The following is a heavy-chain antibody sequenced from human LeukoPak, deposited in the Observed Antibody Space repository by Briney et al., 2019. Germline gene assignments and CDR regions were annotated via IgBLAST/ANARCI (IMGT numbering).Heavy chain of an antibody. V-gene: IGHV1-18*01. Sequence: GASVKVSCKASGYTFTTYGITGVRQAPGQGLEWMGWISAYNGNTNYAQKLQGRVTMTTDTSTSTAYMELRSLRSDDTAVYYCARGHWEGSGSYYHDQDSWGQGTMVTVSS. D-gene: IGHD3-10*01. J-gene: IGHJ4*02. CDR1: GYTFTTYG. CDR3: ARGHWEGSGSYYHDQDS. CDR2: ISAYNGNT.